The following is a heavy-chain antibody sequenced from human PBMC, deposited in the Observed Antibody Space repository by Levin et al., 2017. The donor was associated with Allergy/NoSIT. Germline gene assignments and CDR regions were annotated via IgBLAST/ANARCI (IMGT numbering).Heavy chain of an antibody. CDR2: ISGSGGST. J-gene: IGHJ6*03. CDR1: GFTFSSYA. V-gene: IGHV3-23*01. CDR3: AKGSGSGYYYYYYMDV. D-gene: IGHD3-10*01. Sequence: PGGSLRLSCAASGFTFSSYAMSWVRQAPGKGLEWVSAISGSGGSTYYADSVKGRFTISRDNSKNTLYLQMNSLRAEDTAVYYCAKGSGSGYYYYYYMDVWGKGTTVTVSS.